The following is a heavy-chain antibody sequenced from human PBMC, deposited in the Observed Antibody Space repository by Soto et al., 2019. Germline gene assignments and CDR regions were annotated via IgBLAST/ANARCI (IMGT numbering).Heavy chain of an antibody. Sequence: EASVKVSCKASGYTFTSYGISWVRQAPGQGLEWMGWISAYNGNTNYAQKLQGRVTMTTDTSTSTAYMELRSLRSDDTAVYYCARLLGYCSSTSCPNWFDPWGQGTLVTVSS. J-gene: IGHJ5*02. CDR1: GYTFTSYG. D-gene: IGHD2-2*01. CDR2: ISAYNGNT. CDR3: ARLLGYCSSTSCPNWFDP. V-gene: IGHV1-18*01.